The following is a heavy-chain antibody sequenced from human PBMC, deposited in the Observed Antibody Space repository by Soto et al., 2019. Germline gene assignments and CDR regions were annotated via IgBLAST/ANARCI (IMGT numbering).Heavy chain of an antibody. CDR1: GGSISIGGYY. Sequence: PSETLSLTCTVSGGSISIGGYYWSCIRQHPGKGLEWIGYIYYSGSTYYNPSLKSRVTISVDTSKNQFSLKLSSVTAADTAVYYCASGSGSTFDYWGQGTLVTVSS. J-gene: IGHJ4*02. V-gene: IGHV4-31*03. CDR2: IYYSGST. CDR3: ASGSGSTFDY. D-gene: IGHD3-10*01.